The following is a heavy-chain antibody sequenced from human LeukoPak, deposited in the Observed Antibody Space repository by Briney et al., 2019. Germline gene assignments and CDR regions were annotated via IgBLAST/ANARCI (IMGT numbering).Heavy chain of an antibody. J-gene: IGHJ4*02. V-gene: IGHV3-30*02. CDR3: AKDHHITSYSPYYFDY. CDR1: GFTFNSYP. Sequence: PGGSLRLSCAASGFTFNSYPMHWVRQAPGKGLEWVAYIRYDGSNKYYADSVKGRFTISRDNSKNTLYLQMNSLRAEDTAVYYCAKDHHITSYSPYYFDYWGQGTLVTVSS. CDR2: IRYDGSNK. D-gene: IGHD4-11*01.